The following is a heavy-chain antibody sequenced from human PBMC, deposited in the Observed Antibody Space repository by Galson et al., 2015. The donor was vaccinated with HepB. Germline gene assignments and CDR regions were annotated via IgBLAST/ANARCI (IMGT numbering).Heavy chain of an antibody. V-gene: IGHV7-4-1*02. CDR1: GYTFAIYA. J-gene: IGHJ5*02. CDR2: INTNTGNP. Sequence: SVKVSCKASGYTFAIYALNWVRQAPGQGLEWMGWINTNTGNPTYAQGFTGRFVFSLDTSVSKAYLQISSLKAEDTAVYYCARTPYYGSGSYYNAWFDPWGQGTLVTVSS. D-gene: IGHD3-10*01. CDR3: ARTPYYGSGSYYNAWFDP.